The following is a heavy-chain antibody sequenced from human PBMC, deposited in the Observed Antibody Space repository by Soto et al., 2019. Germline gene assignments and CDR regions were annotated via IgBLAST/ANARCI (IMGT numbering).Heavy chain of an antibody. D-gene: IGHD4-4*01. J-gene: IGHJ6*02. CDR3: AGVTTVSTFSRGMDI. Sequence: GESLKISCKGSGYTFTSYWIVWVRQMPGKGLEWMGIIYPGDSDTRYSPSFQGQVTISSDKSISTAYLQWSSLKVSDTAMYYCAGVTTVSTFSRGMDIWDQGTTGAVAS. V-gene: IGHV5-51*01. CDR2: IYPGDSDT. CDR1: GYTFTSYW.